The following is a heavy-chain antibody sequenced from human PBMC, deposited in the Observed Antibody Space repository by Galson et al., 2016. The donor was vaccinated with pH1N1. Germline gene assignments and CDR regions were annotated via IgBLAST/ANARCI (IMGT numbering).Heavy chain of an antibody. CDR2: IYSSGST. V-gene: IGHV4-4*07. Sequence: SETLSLTCTVSGGSLSSYYWSWIRQPAGKGLEWIGRIYSSGSTTYNPSLKSRVTMSVDTSKNKFSLKLTSLTAADTALYYCAREYLVVGEGWEYGLDVWGQGTTVTVSS. CDR1: GGSLSSYY. D-gene: IGHD2-2*01. CDR3: AREYLVVGEGWEYGLDV. J-gene: IGHJ6*02.